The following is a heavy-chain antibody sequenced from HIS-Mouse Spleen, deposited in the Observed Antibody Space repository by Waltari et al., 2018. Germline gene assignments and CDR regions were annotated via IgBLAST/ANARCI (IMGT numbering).Heavy chain of an antibody. CDR3: ARDRAYSSSSAFDI. Sequence: VQLVESGGGVVQPGSPLRLSCASFRLHLGHDVRHWVRQAPGKGLEWVAVISYDGSNKYYADSVKGRFTISRDNSKNTLYLQMNSLRAEDTAVYYCARDRAYSSSSAFDIWGQGTMVTVSS. D-gene: IGHD6-6*01. CDR1: RLHLGHDV. V-gene: IGHV3-30*04. CDR2: ISYDGSNK. J-gene: IGHJ3*02.